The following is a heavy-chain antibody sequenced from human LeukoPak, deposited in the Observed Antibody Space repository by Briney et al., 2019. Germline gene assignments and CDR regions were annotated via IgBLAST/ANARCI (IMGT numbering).Heavy chain of an antibody. V-gene: IGHV4-31*03. CDR3: ASSIAAAGPDAFDI. D-gene: IGHD6-13*01. Sequence: SETLSLTCTVSGGSISSSSYYWGWIRQHPGKGLEWIGYIYYSGSTYYNPSLKSRVTISVDTSKNQFSLKLSSVTAADTAVYYCASSIAAAGPDAFDIWGQGTMVTVSS. J-gene: IGHJ3*02. CDR1: GGSISSSSYY. CDR2: IYYSGST.